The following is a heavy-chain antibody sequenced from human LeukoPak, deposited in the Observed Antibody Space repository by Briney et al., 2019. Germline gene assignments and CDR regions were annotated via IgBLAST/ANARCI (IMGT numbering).Heavy chain of an antibody. J-gene: IGHJ4*02. CDR1: GYTLTELS. V-gene: IGHV1-24*01. CDR3: ANAEHYYDSSGLSYYFDY. D-gene: IGHD3-22*01. CDR2: FDPEDGET. Sequence: ASVKVSCKVSGYTLTELSMHWVRQAPGKGLEWMGCFDPEDGETIYAQKFQGRVTMTEDTSTDTAYMELSSLRSEDTAVYYCANAEHYYDSSGLSYYFDYWGQGTLVTVSS.